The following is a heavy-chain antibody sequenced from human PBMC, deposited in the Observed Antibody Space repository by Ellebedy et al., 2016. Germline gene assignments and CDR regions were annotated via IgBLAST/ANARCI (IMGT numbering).Heavy chain of an antibody. CDR1: GFTVSTNY. V-gene: IGHV3-53*01. CDR3: AKQWGSDYSDINAYLEYYFEY. Sequence: GESLKISCAASGFTVSTNYMKWVRQAPGKGREWVSAIFSDGNTYYADSVKVRFTISRDNYKNTLYLQMNRLRLDDTAVYFCAKQWGSDYSDINAYLEYYFEYWGQGTLVTVST. J-gene: IGHJ4*02. D-gene: IGHD3-22*01. CDR2: IFSDGNT.